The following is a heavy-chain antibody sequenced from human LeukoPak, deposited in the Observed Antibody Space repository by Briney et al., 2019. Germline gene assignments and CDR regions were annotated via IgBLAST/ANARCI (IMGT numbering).Heavy chain of an antibody. Sequence: PSETLSLTCAVSGGSFSGYYCSWIRQPPGKGLEWIGEINHSGSTNYNPSLKSRAILSVDTSRNQFSLKLSSVTAADTAVYYCAREPAAMYFDYWGQGTRVTVSS. J-gene: IGHJ4*02. D-gene: IGHD2-2*01. CDR3: AREPAAMYFDY. CDR1: GGSFSGYY. CDR2: INHSGST. V-gene: IGHV4-34*01.